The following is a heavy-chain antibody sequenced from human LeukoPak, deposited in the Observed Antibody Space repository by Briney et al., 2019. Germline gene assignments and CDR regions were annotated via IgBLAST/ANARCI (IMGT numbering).Heavy chain of an antibody. CDR1: GFTFSDYY. CDR2: ISSSGSTI. Sequence: GGSLRLSCAASGFTFSDYYMSWIRQAPGKGLEWVSYISSSGSTIYYADSVKGRFTISRDNTKNSLYLQMNSLRAEDTAVYYCARVHTYNSGFYYSYYMDVWGKGTTVTVSS. V-gene: IGHV3-11*04. D-gene: IGHD1-14*01. J-gene: IGHJ6*03. CDR3: ARVHTYNSGFYYSYYMDV.